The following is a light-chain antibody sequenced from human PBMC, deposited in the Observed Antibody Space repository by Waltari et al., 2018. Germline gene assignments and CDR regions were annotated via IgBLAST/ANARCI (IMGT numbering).Light chain of an antibody. V-gene: IGKV1-12*01. CDR2: PAS. CDR1: QDISSC. CDR3: QQASSFPGT. Sequence: DIQMTPSPSFVSASLGDRVPITCRASQDISSCLAWYQQKPGKGPKLLIYPASSLQSGVPSRFGGSGSGTDLTLTISRLRPEDFATYCCQQASSFPGTFGQGTRLEIK. J-gene: IGKJ5*01.